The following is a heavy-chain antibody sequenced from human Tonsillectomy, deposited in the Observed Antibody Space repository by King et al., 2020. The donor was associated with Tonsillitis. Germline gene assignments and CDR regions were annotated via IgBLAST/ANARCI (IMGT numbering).Heavy chain of an antibody. CDR1: GYTFINYG. J-gene: IGHJ3*02. D-gene: IGHD3-9*01. CDR2: ISAYNGNT. CDR3: ARGYYDILTGYSDAFDI. Sequence: QLVQSGAEVKKPGASVKVSCKASGYTFINYGISWVRQAPGQGLEWMGWISAYNGNTNSAQNLQGRVTMTTDTSTSTAYMELRSLRSDDTAVYYCARGYYDILTGYSDAFDIWGQGTMVTGAS. V-gene: IGHV1-18*01.